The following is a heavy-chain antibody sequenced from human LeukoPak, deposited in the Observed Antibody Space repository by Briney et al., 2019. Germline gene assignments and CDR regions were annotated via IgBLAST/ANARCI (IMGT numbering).Heavy chain of an antibody. CDR3: ARDNWGGSDAFDI. CDR2: IDTSGST. CDR1: GRSISSSSYY. Sequence: SSETLSLTCTVSGRSISSSSYYWGWIRQPPGRGLEWVGGIDTSGSTNYNPSLKSRVTMSVDPSKSQFSLKLSSVTAADTAVYYCARDNWGGSDAFDISGEGTMVTASS. D-gene: IGHD2-21*01. V-gene: IGHV4-39*07. J-gene: IGHJ3*02.